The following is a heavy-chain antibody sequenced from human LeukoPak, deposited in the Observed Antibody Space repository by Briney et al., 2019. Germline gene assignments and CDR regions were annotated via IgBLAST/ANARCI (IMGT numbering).Heavy chain of an antibody. V-gene: IGHV4-34*01. J-gene: IGHJ4*02. CDR1: GGSFSSYY. D-gene: IGHD1-26*01. CDR2: INHSGST. Sequence: PSETLSLTCPVYGGSFSSYYCSWIRQPPGKGLEWIGEINHSGSTNYNPSLKSRVTISVNTSKNQFSLKLISVTAADTAVYFCARGEWELSKYHFDYWGQGTLVTVSS. CDR3: ARGEWELSKYHFDY.